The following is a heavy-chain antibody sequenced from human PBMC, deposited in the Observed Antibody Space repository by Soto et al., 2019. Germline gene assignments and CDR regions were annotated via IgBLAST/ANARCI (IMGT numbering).Heavy chain of an antibody. CDR2: IYYSGST. V-gene: IGHV4-30-4*01. CDR1: GGSISSGDYY. J-gene: IGHJ4*02. Sequence: KPSETLSLAWTVSGGSISSGDYYCIWIRQPPGKGLEWIGYIYYSGSTYYNPSLKSRVTISVDTSKNQFSLKLSSVTAADTAVYYCAREEQQLVYFDYWGQGTLVTVSS. CDR3: AREEQQLVYFDY. D-gene: IGHD6-13*01.